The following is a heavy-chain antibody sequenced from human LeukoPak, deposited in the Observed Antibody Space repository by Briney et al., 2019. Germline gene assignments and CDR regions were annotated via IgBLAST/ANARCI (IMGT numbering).Heavy chain of an antibody. J-gene: IGHJ6*02. D-gene: IGHD1-7*01. Sequence: PGGSLRLSCAASGFTFSSYGMHWVRQAPGKGLEWVAVIWYDGSNKYYADSVKGRFTISRDNSKNTLYLQMNSLRAEDTAVYYCARVQVTGTTGYYYYGMDVWGQGTTVTVSS. CDR1: GFTFSSYG. CDR3: ARVQVTGTTGYYYYGMDV. CDR2: IWYDGSNK. V-gene: IGHV3-33*08.